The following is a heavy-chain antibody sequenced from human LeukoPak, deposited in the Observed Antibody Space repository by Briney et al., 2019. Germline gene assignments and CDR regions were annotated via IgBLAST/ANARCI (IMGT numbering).Heavy chain of an antibody. CDR2: IYSGGTT. CDR1: GFTVSGNY. V-gene: IGHV3-53*01. CDR3: AENGDRGAYCSGGSCYPYYYYNMDV. J-gene: IGHJ6*03. Sequence: GGSLRLSCAVSGFTVSGNYMSWVRQAPGKGLEWVSLIYSGGTTYYADSVKGRFTISGDNSKNTLYLQMNSLRAEDTAIYYCAENGDRGAYCSGGSCYPYYYYNMDVWGKGTTVTISS. D-gene: IGHD2-15*01.